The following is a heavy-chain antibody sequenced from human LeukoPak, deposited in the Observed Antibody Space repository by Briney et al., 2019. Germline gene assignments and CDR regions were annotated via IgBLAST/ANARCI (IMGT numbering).Heavy chain of an antibody. J-gene: IGHJ4*02. CDR1: GGSISSYD. V-gene: IGHV4-59*01. D-gene: IGHD2-21*01. Sequence: SETLSLTCTVSGGSISSYDWSWIRQPPGKGLEWVWYIYFSGSTNYNPSLNRRATISLDTSKNQFSLGLRSVPAADPAVYYCASGLWAAPGSHWGQGTLVTVSS. CDR2: IYFSGST. CDR3: ASGLWAAPGSH.